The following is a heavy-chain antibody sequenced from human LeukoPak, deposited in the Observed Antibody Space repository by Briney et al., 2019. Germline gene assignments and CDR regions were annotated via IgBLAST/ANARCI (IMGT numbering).Heavy chain of an antibody. V-gene: IGHV3-53*01. D-gene: IGHD6-13*01. CDR1: GFTVSNNY. CDR2: IYPGGDT. J-gene: IGHJ5*02. CDR3: ARAGDSSSWNWFDP. Sequence: GGSLRLSCAVSGFTVSNNYMSWVRQAPGKGLEWVSIIYPGGDTYYADSVKGRFTISIDSSKNTLYLQMNSLRAEDTAVYYCARAGDSSSWNWFDPWGQGTLVTVSS.